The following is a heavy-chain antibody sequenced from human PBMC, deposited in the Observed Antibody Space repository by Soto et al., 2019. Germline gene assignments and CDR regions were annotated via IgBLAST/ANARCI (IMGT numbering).Heavy chain of an antibody. Sequence: QVQLVQSGAEVKKPGASVKVSCKASGYRFEIYAMTWVRQAPGQGLEWMGWISGYSVYTYSGQKFQDRLTMTKDTSTGTAYMELRSLTSDDTAVYYCARGHGAIRGALDVWGEGTTVTVSS. CDR3: ARGHGAIRGALDV. V-gene: IGHV1-18*01. D-gene: IGHD1-26*01. CDR2: ISGYSVYT. J-gene: IGHJ6*04. CDR1: GYRFEIYA.